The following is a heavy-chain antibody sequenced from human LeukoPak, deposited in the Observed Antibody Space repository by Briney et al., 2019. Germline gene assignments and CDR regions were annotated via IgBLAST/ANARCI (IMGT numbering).Heavy chain of an antibody. J-gene: IGHJ4*02. D-gene: IGHD6-19*01. CDR3: ARSLSGWYLFDY. CDR1: GFTFSSYA. Sequence: GGSLRLSCAASGFTFSSYAVSWVRQAPGKGLEWVSAISGSGTSTYYADSVKGRFTISRDNFKNTLYLQMNSLRAEDTAVYYCARSLSGWYLFDYWGQGTLVTVSS. V-gene: IGHV3-23*01. CDR2: ISGSGTST.